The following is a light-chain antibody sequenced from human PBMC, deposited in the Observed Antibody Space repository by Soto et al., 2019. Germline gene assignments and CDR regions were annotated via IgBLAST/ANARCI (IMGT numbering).Light chain of an antibody. J-gene: IGKJ1*01. CDR1: QDVSSSY. CDR2: GTS. Sequence: EIVLTQSPGTLSLSPGERATLSCRASQDVSSSYLAWYQQKLGQAPRLLMYGTSNRATGIPDRFSGSGSETDFTLTISRLEPEDFAVYYCHQYGSSPSTFGQGTKVDIK. CDR3: HQYGSSPST. V-gene: IGKV3-20*01.